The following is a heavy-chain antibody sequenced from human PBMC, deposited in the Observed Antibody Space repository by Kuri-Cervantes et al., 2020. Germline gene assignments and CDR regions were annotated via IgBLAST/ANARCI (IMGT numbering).Heavy chain of an antibody. CDR2: ISGSGGST. CDR1: GFTLSSYS. J-gene: IGHJ4*02. Sequence: GGSLRLSCAASGFTLSSYSMTWVRQAPGKGLEWVSAISGSGGSTSYADSVKGRFTISRDNSKNTLYLQMNSLRVEDTAVYYCAKDPGDSNYYFDYWGRGTLVTVSS. D-gene: IGHD3-22*01. CDR3: AKDPGDSNYYFDY. V-gene: IGHV3-23*01.